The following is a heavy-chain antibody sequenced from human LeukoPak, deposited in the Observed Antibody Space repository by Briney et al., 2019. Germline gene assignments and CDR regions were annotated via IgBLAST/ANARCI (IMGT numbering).Heavy chain of an antibody. Sequence: GGTLRLSCAASGFTVSSNDMSWVRQAPGKGLECISVIYSGGSTDYADSVRGRLTISRDNSKNTLYLQMNSLRAEDTAVYYCARVVDHDYGDYYLDYWGQGTLVTVSS. V-gene: IGHV3-53*01. CDR2: IYSGGST. CDR3: ARVVDHDYGDYYLDY. J-gene: IGHJ4*02. D-gene: IGHD4-17*01. CDR1: GFTVSSND.